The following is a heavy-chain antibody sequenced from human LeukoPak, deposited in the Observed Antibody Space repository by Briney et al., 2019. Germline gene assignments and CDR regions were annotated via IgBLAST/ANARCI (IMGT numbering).Heavy chain of an antibody. Sequence: SETLSLTCTVSGYSISSGYYWSWIRQPPGKGLEWIGEINHSGSTNYNPSLKSRVTISVDTSKNQFSLKLSSVTAADTAVYYCARLYYLNWFDPWGQGTLVTVSS. D-gene: IGHD3-10*01. CDR3: ARLYYLNWFDP. J-gene: IGHJ5*02. CDR2: INHSGST. CDR1: GYSISSGYY. V-gene: IGHV4-38-2*02.